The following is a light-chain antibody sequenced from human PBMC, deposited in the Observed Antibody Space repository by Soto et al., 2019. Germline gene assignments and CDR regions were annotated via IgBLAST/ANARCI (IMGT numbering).Light chain of an antibody. CDR2: GAF. V-gene: IGKV3-20*01. J-gene: IGKJ1*01. CDR1: QTVSSNY. CDR3: QQYGSSPRT. Sequence: EIVLTQSPRPLSLSPGEGATLSCWASQTVSSNYLAWYQQRPGQAPWLLIYGAFHRATGVPDRFSGSGSGTDFTLTISRLEPEDFAVYYCQQYGSSPRTFGQGTKVDIK.